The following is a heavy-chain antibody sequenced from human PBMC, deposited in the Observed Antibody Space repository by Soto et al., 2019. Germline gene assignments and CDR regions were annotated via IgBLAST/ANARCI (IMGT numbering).Heavy chain of an antibody. CDR3: ARGLAYDRQMTLAEAFDD. J-gene: IGHJ4*02. CDR1: GGSFTGYF. CDR2: INPGGGT. Sequence: SETLSLTCAVNGGSFTGYFWSWIRQTPEKGLEWIGEINPGGGTNYNPSLKSRVTITLDTSKIQFSLKLNSVTAADAAVYYCARGLAYDRQMTLAEAFDDWGQGSQVT. V-gene: IGHV4-34*01. D-gene: IGHD3-22*01.